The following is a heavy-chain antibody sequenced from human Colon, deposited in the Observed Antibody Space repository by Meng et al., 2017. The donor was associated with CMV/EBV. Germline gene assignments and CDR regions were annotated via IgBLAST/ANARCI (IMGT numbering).Heavy chain of an antibody. CDR3: VRGSSSF. CDR1: GITMSNSW. CDR2: IKGDGSEI. V-gene: IGHV3-7*04. D-gene: IGHD6-13*01. Sequence: VYLGGSGGGLVQPGGSLRLSCVVSGITMSNSWMSWVRQAQAKGLEWVANIKGDGSEIQYVDSVKGRFTVSRDNTKNSLYIQMNILKTEDTAVYYCVRGSSSFWGQGTLVTVSS. J-gene: IGHJ4*02.